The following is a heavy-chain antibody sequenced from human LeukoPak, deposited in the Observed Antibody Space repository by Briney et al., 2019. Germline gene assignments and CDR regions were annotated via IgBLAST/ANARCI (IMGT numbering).Heavy chain of an antibody. D-gene: IGHD1-26*01. CDR3: AKDLGRYRNNFFDY. J-gene: IGHJ4*02. V-gene: IGHV3-23*01. CDR1: GFTFSSIA. Sequence: TGGSLRLSCAASGFTFSSIAMIWVRQAPDKGLEWVSHISGSGGGTYYADSVKGRFNISRDDSKNTLYLQMNSLRADDTAVYYCAKDLGRYRNNFFDYWGQGTLVTVSS. CDR2: ISGSGGGT.